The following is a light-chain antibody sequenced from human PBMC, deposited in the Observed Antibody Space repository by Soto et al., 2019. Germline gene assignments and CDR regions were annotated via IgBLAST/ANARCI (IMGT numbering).Light chain of an antibody. V-gene: IGKV4-1*01. CDR2: WAS. Sequence: DLVMTQSPESLAVSLGERATINCKSSQSVLYSSNHKNHLAWYQQKPGQPPQLIIYWASTRESGVPERFSGSGSGTDFTLTISSLEAEDVAFYWCQQYFDVPFTFGGGTKVDIK. CDR3: QQYFDVPFT. CDR1: QSVLYSSNHKNH. J-gene: IGKJ4*01.